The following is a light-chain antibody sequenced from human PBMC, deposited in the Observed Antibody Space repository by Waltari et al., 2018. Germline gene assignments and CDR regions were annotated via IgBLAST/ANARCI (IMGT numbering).Light chain of an antibody. CDR3: QQASRLPIT. V-gene: IGKV1-39*01. CDR2: VIS. J-gene: IGKJ5*01. CDR1: QTINKY. Sequence: DIQMTQSPSSLSASVGDRVTITCRASQTINKYLNWYQKKPGRAPKVLISVISYLHTGVPSRFSGSGSGTDFTLTISSLQPEDFATYYCQQASRLPITFGQGTRLEIK.